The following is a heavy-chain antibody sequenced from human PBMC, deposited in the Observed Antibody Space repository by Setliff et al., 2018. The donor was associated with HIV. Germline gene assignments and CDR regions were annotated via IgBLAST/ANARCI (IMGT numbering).Heavy chain of an antibody. CDR3: GRGDYYDSTGYEGLDS. J-gene: IGHJ4*02. V-gene: IGHV4-31*03. CDR1: GGSISSGGYY. D-gene: IGHD3-22*01. CDR2: IYYSGST. Sequence: SETLSLTCTVSGGSISSGGYYWSWVRQHPGKGLEWIGYIYYSGSTYYNPSLRSRVNMSIDTSTRQFSLNLTSVTAADTAVYYCGRGDYYDSTGYEGLDSWGRGTLVTVSS.